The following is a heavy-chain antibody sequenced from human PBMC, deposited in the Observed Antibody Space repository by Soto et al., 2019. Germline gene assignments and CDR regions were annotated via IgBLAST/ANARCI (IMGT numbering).Heavy chain of an antibody. CDR2: IDGHSGTT. D-gene: IGHD1-26*01. V-gene: IGHV3-74*01. Sequence: VGPLSLSCTAAGVFCNDKGRHWVRQAPGKGLVWVARIDGHSGTTNYADSVRGRFTISRDNAKNTVYLHLNTLTDEDTAVYYCARGGAMGVDHWGQGTLVTVSS. CDR1: GVFCNDKG. CDR3: ARGGAMGVDH. J-gene: IGHJ4*02.